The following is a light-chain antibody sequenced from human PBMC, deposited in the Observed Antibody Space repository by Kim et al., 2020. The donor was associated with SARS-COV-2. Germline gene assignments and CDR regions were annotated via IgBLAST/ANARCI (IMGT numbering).Light chain of an antibody. CDR3: QTWGTGIHV. CDR1: SGHSSDD. J-gene: IGLJ2*01. Sequence: SVKLTCTLGSGHSSDDIAWHQQQPEKGPRYLMKLNSDGSHSKGDGIPDRFSGSSSGAERYLTISSLQSEDEADYYCQTWGTGIHVFGGGTQLTVL. CDR2: LNSDGSH. V-gene: IGLV4-69*01.